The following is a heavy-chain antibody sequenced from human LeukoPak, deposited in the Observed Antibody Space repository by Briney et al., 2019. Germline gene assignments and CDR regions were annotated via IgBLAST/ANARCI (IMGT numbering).Heavy chain of an antibody. Sequence: PSETLSLTCAVYGGSFSGYYRSWIRQPPGKGLEWIGEINHSGSTNYNPSLKSRVSISVDTSKNQFSLKLSSVTAADTAVYYCARASRYTADYWGLGTLVTVSS. D-gene: IGHD1-1*01. CDR3: ARASRYTADY. V-gene: IGHV4-34*01. J-gene: IGHJ4*02. CDR1: GGSFSGYY. CDR2: INHSGST.